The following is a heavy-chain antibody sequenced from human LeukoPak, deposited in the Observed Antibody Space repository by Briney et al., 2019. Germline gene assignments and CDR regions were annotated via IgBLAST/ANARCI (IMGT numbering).Heavy chain of an antibody. CDR2: IVVGSGSI. CDR1: GSIFSKSA. D-gene: IGHD3-9*01. J-gene: IGHJ6*03. Sequence: GASVKVSCKGSGSIFSKSAIQWVRQARGQRLEWIGWIVVGSGSINYAQKLQERITITRDMSTSTAYMELSSLTSDDTAVYYCARPLVRYFDWSTRGRNYMDVWGKGTTVTVSS. V-gene: IGHV1-58*02. CDR3: ARPLVRYFDWSTRGRNYMDV.